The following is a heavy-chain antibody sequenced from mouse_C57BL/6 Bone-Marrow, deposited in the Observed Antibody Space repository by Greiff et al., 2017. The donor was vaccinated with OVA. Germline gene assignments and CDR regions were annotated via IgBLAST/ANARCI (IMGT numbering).Heavy chain of an antibody. J-gene: IGHJ2*01. CDR3: ARGLGPFDY. D-gene: IGHD4-1*01. V-gene: IGHV1-55*01. CDR1: GYTFTSYW. Sequence: VKLQQPGAELVKPGASVKMSCKASGYTFTSYWITWVKQRPGQGLEWIGDIYPGSGSTNYNEKFKGKATLTADKSSSTAYMQLSSLTSEDSAVYFCARGLGPFDYWGQGTTLTVSS. CDR2: IYPGSGST.